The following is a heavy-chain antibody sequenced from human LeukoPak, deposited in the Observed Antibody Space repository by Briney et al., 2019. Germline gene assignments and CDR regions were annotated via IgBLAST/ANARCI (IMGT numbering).Heavy chain of an antibody. Sequence: GGSLRLSCAAFGFTFSDYAMHWVRQAPGKGLEWVALTSYDGSNEYYADSVKGRFTISRDNSRNTLYLQMNSLRAEDTAVYYCAKVRVVFNWNYAYYFDNWGQGTLVTVSS. V-gene: IGHV3-30*18. CDR1: GFTFSDYA. CDR3: AKVRVVFNWNYAYYFDN. J-gene: IGHJ4*02. D-gene: IGHD1-7*01. CDR2: TSYDGSNE.